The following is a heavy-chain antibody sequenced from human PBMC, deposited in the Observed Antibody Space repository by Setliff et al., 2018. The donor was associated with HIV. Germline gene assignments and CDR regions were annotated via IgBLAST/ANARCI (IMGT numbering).Heavy chain of an antibody. D-gene: IGHD6-13*01. CDR2: INPNSGVT. V-gene: IGHV1-2*02. CDR1: GYTFTGYY. CDR3: ARDSSLDIAAAGADY. J-gene: IGHJ4*02. Sequence: GASVKVSCKASGYTFTGYYMHWVRQAPGQGLEWMGWINPNSGVTNYAQNFQGRVTMTRDTSISTAYMELSRLRSDDTAVYYCARDSSLDIAAAGADYWGQGTLVTVSS.